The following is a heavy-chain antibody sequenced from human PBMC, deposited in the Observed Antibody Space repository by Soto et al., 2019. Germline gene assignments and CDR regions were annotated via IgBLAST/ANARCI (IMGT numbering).Heavy chain of an antibody. D-gene: IGHD3-22*01. CDR1: GGTFSSYA. CDR3: ARDKREYYYDSSGYHDY. Sequence: GASVKVSCKASGGTFSSYAISWVRQAPGQGLEWMGGIIPIFGTANYAQKFQGRVTITADESTSTAYMELSSLRSEDTAVYYCARDKREYYYDSSGYHDYWGQGTLVTVSS. CDR2: IIPIFGTA. J-gene: IGHJ4*02. V-gene: IGHV1-69*13.